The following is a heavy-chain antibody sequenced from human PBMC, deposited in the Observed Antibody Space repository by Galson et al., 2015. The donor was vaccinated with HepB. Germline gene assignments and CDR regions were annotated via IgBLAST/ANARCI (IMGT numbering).Heavy chain of an antibody. J-gene: IGHJ6*02. CDR1: GFTFSSYA. V-gene: IGHV3-30*04. CDR3: ARGLRVRGVYYGMDV. Sequence: SLRLSCAASGFTFSSYAMHWVRQAPGKGLEWVAVISYDGSNKYYADSVKGRFTISRDNSKNTLYLQMNSLRAEDTAVYYCARGLRVRGVYYGMDVWGQGTT. D-gene: IGHD3-10*01. CDR2: ISYDGSNK.